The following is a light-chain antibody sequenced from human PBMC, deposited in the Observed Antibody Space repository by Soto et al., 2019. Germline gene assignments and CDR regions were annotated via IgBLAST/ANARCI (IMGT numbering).Light chain of an antibody. J-gene: IGKJ2*01. CDR1: QSISSW. CDR2: VAS. CDR3: QEYNSYPVT. Sequence: DIQMTQSPSTLSSSVGDSVTITCRASQSISSWLAWYQQKPGKAPKLLISVASSLESGVPSRFSGSGSGTEFTLTISSLQPDDFATYYCQEYNSYPVTFGQGTKLEIK. V-gene: IGKV1-5*01.